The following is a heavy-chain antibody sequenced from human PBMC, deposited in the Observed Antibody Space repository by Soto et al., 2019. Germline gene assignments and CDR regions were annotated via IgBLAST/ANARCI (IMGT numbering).Heavy chain of an antibody. CDR2: ISQRGSA. Sequence: SETLSLTCDVSGASISSVYWWSWVRQSPGKGLEWIGEISQRGSANYRPSLKSRVTMSLDTSKNQFSLRLTSVTAADTAVYYCARYSAVSATYYFDYWGQGTQVTVSS. J-gene: IGHJ4*02. CDR1: GASISSVYW. V-gene: IGHV4-4*02. D-gene: IGHD2-15*01. CDR3: ARYSAVSATYYFDY.